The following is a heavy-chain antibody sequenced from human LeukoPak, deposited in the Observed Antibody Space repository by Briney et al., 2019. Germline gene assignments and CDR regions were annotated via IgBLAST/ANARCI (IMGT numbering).Heavy chain of an antibody. V-gene: IGHV4-39*01. J-gene: IGHJ4*02. CDR2: IYYSGST. CDR1: GFTFSSYSMN. Sequence: VKPGGSLRLSCAASGFTFSSYSMNWVRQAPGKGLEWIGNIYYSGSTYYNPSLRSRLTISLDTSKNQFSLTLSSVTAADTAVYYCARLQYYYDSNGYYSLYYFDYWGQGTVVTVSS. CDR3: ARLQYYYDSNGYYSLYYFDY. D-gene: IGHD3-22*01.